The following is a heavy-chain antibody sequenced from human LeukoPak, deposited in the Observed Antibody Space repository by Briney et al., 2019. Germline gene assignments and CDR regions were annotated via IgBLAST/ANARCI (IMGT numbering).Heavy chain of an antibody. Sequence: ASVKVSCKASGYTFTSYGISWVRQAPGQGLEWMGWISAYNGNTNYAQKLQGRVTMTTDTSTSTAYMELRSLRSDDTAVYYCAREEDDILTGYPKWFDPWGQGTLVTVSS. J-gene: IGHJ5*02. V-gene: IGHV1-18*01. CDR1: GYTFTSYG. D-gene: IGHD3-9*01. CDR3: AREEDDILTGYPKWFDP. CDR2: ISAYNGNT.